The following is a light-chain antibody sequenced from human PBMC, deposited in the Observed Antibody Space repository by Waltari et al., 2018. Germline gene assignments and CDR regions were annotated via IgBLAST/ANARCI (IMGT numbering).Light chain of an antibody. Sequence: DIQMTQSPSSLSASVGDRVTTTCRASQGLSNYLVLYQQNPGKVPKLLSYAASTLQSGVPSRFSGSGSGTDFTLTISSLQPEDVVTYYCQKYNSAPRTFGQGTKVEIK. CDR2: AAS. V-gene: IGKV1-27*01. CDR3: QKYNSAPRT. J-gene: IGKJ1*01. CDR1: QGLSNY.